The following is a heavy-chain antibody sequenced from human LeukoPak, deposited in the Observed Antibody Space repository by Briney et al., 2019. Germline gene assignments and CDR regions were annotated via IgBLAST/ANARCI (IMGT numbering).Heavy chain of an antibody. CDR1: GFTFTSYS. J-gene: IGHJ4*02. D-gene: IGHD3-22*01. CDR3: AEPEGGYYDIRPD. V-gene: IGHV3-23*01. Sequence: GGSLRLSCAASGFTFTSYSMNWVRQAPGRGVEWVSPISGGGGSTNYADSVKGRFTIPRNNSKNTLYLQVNRLRAEDTAVYYCAEPEGGYYDIRPDWGQGTLVTVPS. CDR2: ISGGGGST.